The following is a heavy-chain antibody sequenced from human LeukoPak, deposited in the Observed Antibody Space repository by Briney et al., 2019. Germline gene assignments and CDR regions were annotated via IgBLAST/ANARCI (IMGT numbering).Heavy chain of an antibody. Sequence: SETLSLTCTVSGGSISSSSYYWGWIRQPPGKGLEWIGSIYYSGSTYYNPSLKSRVTISVDTSKNQFSLKLSSVTAADTAVYYCARDQYDYVWGSYRMDHAAFDIWGQGTMVTVSS. CDR3: ARDQYDYVWGSYRMDHAAFDI. D-gene: IGHD3-16*02. CDR1: GGSISSSSYY. J-gene: IGHJ3*02. CDR2: IYYSGST. V-gene: IGHV4-39*07.